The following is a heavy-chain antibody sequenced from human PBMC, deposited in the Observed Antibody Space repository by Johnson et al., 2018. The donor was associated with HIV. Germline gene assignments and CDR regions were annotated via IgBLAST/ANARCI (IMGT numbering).Heavy chain of an antibody. J-gene: IGHJ3*02. CDR2: IYSGGKT. Sequence: QVQLVESGGGVVQPGKSLTLSCVASGLSFSNFGIHWVRQAPGKGPEWVAVIYSGGKTYYADSVKGRFTISRDNTKNSLFLQMNSLRAEDTAVYYCVRRFYDSSAFDIWGQGTMVTVSS. CDR3: VRRFYDSSAFDI. CDR1: GLSFSNFG. D-gene: IGHD3-22*01. V-gene: IGHV3-NL1*01.